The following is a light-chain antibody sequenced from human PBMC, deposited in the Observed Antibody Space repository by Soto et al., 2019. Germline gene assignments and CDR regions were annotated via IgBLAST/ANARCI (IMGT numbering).Light chain of an antibody. Sequence: QSALTQPASVSGSPGQSITISCTGTSSDVGGYNYVSWYQQHPGKAPKLIIYAVSNRPSGVSNRVSGSKSGNTASLTISGLQAEDEADYYCSSYTSSSTYVFGTGTKLTVL. CDR2: AVS. J-gene: IGLJ1*01. CDR1: SSDVGGYNY. CDR3: SSYTSSSTYV. V-gene: IGLV2-14*01.